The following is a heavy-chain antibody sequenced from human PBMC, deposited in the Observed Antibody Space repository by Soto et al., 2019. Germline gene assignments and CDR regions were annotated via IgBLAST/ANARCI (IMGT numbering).Heavy chain of an antibody. J-gene: IGHJ4*02. CDR1: GDTFSSYA. D-gene: IGHD3-22*01. Sequence: QEQLVQSGPEVKKPGSSVKISCKASGDTFSSYAISWVRQAHGQGLEWMGGIIPILITTNYAQKFQGRVTISSDESSRTAYLELRSLTSEDTALYYCSSFHYYDTIGRGPVWGQGTLVTVS. V-gene: IGHV1-69*01. CDR3: SSFHYYDTIGRGPV. CDR2: IIPILITT.